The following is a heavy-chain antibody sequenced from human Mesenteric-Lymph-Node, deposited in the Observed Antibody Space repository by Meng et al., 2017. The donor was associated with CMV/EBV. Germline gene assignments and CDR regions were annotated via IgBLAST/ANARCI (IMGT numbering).Heavy chain of an antibody. D-gene: IGHD6-13*01. V-gene: IGHV4-34*01. J-gene: IGHJ6*02. CDR2: INHSGST. CDR3: ARGVGSSWYVYYYGMDV. Sequence: SETLSLTCAVYGGSFSDYYWSWIRQPPGKGLEWIGEINHSGSTNYNPSLKSRVTISVDTSKNQFSLKLSSVTAADTAMYYCARGVGSSWYVYYYGMDVWGQGTTVTVSS. CDR1: GGSFSDYY.